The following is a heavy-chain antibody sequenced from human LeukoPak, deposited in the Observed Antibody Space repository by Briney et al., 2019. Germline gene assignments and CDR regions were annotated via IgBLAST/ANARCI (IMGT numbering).Heavy chain of an antibody. CDR2: MNPNSGST. CDR3: ATAIGYSSGRKPDTVGFDY. D-gene: IGHD6-19*01. Sequence: ASVKVSCKTSGYTFTSYDINWVRQATGQGPEWMGWMNPNSGSTGYAQKFKGGVTMTRITSISTAYIELSSLRSEDTAVYYCATAIGYSSGRKPDTVGFDYWGQGTLVTVSS. CDR1: GYTFTSYD. V-gene: IGHV1-8*01. J-gene: IGHJ4*02.